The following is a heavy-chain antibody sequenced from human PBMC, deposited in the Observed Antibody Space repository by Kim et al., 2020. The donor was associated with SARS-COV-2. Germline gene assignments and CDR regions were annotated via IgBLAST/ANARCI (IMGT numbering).Heavy chain of an antibody. CDR1: GFTFSSYA. CDR2: ISASGGST. V-gene: IGHV3-23*01. Sequence: GGSLRLSCAASGFTFSSYAMSWVRQAPGKGLEWVSVISASGGSTYYADSVKGRFTISRDNSKNTVYLQMNSLRAEDTAVYYCAKGGGQLLTGRLNWFDPWGQGTLVTVSS. J-gene: IGHJ5*02. D-gene: IGHD2-2*01. CDR3: AKGGGQLLTGRLNWFDP.